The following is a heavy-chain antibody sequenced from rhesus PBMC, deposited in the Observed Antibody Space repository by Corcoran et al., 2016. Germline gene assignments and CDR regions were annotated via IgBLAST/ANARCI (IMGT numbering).Heavy chain of an antibody. CDR2: IYGTSGST. V-gene: IGHV4S9*01. Sequence: QVQLQESGPGLVKPSETLSLTCAVSGGSISDSYYWNWSRQPPGQGPEWIGNIYGTSGSTYYNPSLKSRVTISKDTSKNQCFLKLSSVTAADTAVYYCASYCTGSGCYEYGLDSWGQGVVVTVSS. CDR1: GGSISDSYY. J-gene: IGHJ6*01. CDR3: ASYCTGSGCYEYGLDS. D-gene: IGHD2-21*01.